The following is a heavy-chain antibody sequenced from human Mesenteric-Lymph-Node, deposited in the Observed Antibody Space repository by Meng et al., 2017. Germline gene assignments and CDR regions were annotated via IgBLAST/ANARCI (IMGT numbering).Heavy chain of an antibody. J-gene: IGHJ4*02. V-gene: IGHV3-33*01. CDR1: ALTFSSAG. CDR3: ARDLGDYGSGSSYFDY. D-gene: IGHD3-10*01. CDR2: IWYDGSKK. Sequence: QVQLVKSGGGVVQPGRALRLSCAATALTFSSAGFHWVRQAPGKVLEWVAVIWYDGSKKYYADSVKGRFTISRDDSRNTLYLQMNSLRAEDTAVYYCARDLGDYGSGSSYFDYWGQGTLVTVSS.